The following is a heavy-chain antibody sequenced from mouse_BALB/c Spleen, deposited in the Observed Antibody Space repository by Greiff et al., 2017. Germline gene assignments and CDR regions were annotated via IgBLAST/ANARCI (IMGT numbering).Heavy chain of an antibody. CDR1: GFSLTGYG. V-gene: IGHV2-6-7*01. Sequence: VQRVESGPGLVAPSQSLSITCTVSGFSLTGYGVNWVRQPPGKGLEWLGMIWGDGSTDYNSALKSRLSISKDNSKSQVFLKMNSLQTDDTARYYCARDPPYDYDDYAMDYWGQGTSVTVSS. J-gene: IGHJ4*01. D-gene: IGHD2-4*01. CDR3: ARDPPYDYDDYAMDY. CDR2: IWGDGST.